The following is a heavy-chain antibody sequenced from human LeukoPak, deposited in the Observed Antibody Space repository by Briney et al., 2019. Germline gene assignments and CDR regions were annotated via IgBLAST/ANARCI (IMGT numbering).Heavy chain of an antibody. Sequence: GGSLRISCAASGFTFTTYAMRWVRQAPGKGLEWVSSISASGDNTYYADSVKGRFIISRDNSKNTFSLQMNSLRAEDTAIYYCAKDHGEWGQGTLVTVSS. D-gene: IGHD2-21*01. CDR2: ISASGDNT. J-gene: IGHJ4*02. CDR1: GFTFTTYA. CDR3: AKDHGE. V-gene: IGHV3-23*01.